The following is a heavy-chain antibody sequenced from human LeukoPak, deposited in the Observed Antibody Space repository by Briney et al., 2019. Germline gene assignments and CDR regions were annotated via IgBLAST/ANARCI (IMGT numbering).Heavy chain of an antibody. CDR2: ISGSGGST. CDR3: AKDFFSSGWSFDP. V-gene: IGHV3-23*01. D-gene: IGHD6-19*01. J-gene: IGHJ5*02. Sequence: GGSLRLSCAASGFTFSSYAMSWVRQAPGKGLEWVLVISGSGGSTNYADSVKGRFTISRDNSKNTLYLQVNSLRAEDTAIYYCAKDFFSSGWSFDPWGRGTLVTVSS. CDR1: GFTFSSYA.